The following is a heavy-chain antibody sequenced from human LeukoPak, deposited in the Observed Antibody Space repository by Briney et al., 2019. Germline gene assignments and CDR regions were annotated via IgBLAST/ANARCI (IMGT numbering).Heavy chain of an antibody. CDR3: VRDGEGVAISVNYWFDP. D-gene: IGHD3-10*01. CDR2: MNPITGNT. J-gene: IGHJ5*02. Sequence: ASVKVSCKASGFIFTSYDINWVRQATGQGLGWMGWMNPITGNTGYARQFQGRITMTRDTSTSTAYMELTSLRSEDTAVYYCVRDGEGVAISVNYWFDPWGQGTLVTVSS. CDR1: GFIFTSYD. V-gene: IGHV1-8*01.